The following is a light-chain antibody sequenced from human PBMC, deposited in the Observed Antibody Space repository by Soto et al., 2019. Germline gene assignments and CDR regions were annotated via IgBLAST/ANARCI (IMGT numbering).Light chain of an antibody. J-gene: IGKJ4*01. CDR2: DAS. CDR3: QLRSTWPLT. V-gene: IGKV3-11*01. CDR1: QSIGSY. Sequence: EIVVTQSPATLSLSPGERATLSCRASQSIGSYLAWYQQKPGQAPRLLIYDASNRATGIPARFSGSGSGTDLTLTISSLEPEDFAVYYCQLRSTWPLTFGGGTKVEIK.